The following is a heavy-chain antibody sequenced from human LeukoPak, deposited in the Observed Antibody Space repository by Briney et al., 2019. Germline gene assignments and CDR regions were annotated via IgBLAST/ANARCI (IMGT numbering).Heavy chain of an antibody. J-gene: IGHJ4*02. CDR3: AKDSLWFGELLSYYFDY. D-gene: IGHD3-10*01. Sequence: GRSLRLSCAASGFTFSSYGMHWVRQAPGKGLEGVAVISYDGSNKYYADSVKGRFTISRDNSNNTLYLQMNSLRAEDTAVYYCAKDSLWFGELLSYYFDYWGQGTLVTVSS. CDR1: GFTFSSYG. V-gene: IGHV3-30*18. CDR2: ISYDGSNK.